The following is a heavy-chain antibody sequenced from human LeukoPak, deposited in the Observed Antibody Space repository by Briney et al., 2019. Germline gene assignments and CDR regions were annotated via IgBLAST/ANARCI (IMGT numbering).Heavy chain of an antibody. CDR2: ISSSSSTI. CDR1: GFTFSSYS. V-gene: IGHV3-48*01. J-gene: IGHJ4*02. Sequence: PGGSLRLSCAASGFTFSSYSMNWVRQAPGKGLEWVSYISSSSSTIYYADSVKGRFTISRDNAKNSLYLQMNSLRAEDTAVYYCARDRRLLMRWPLDYWGQGTLVTVSS. D-gene: IGHD2-8*01. CDR3: ARDRRLLMRWPLDY.